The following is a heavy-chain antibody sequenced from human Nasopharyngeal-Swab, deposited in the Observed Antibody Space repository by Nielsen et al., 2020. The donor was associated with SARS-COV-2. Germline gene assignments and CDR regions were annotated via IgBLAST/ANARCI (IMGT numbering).Heavy chain of an antibody. CDR2: IYWDDDK. V-gene: IGHV2-5*02. Sequence: SGPTLVKPTQPLTLTCTFSGFSLSTSGVGVGWIRQPPGKALEWLALIYWDDDKRYSPSLKSRLTITKDTSKNQVVLTMTNMDPVDTATYYCAHTRIAVAGLGVFDYWGQGTLVTVSS. D-gene: IGHD6-19*01. CDR3: AHTRIAVAGLGVFDY. J-gene: IGHJ4*02. CDR1: GFSLSTSGVG.